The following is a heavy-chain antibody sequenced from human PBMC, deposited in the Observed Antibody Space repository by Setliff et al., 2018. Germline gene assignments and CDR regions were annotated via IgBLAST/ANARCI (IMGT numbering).Heavy chain of an antibody. CDR3: ARGGTYRYFDY. CDR1: GDSISSRHYY. V-gene: IGHV4-61*09. J-gene: IGHJ4*02. Sequence: PSETLSLTCTVSGDSISSRHYYWSWIRQPAGKGLEWIGQIYTSWSTNYNPSLKSRVTISVDTSKNQFSLKLSSVTAADTAVYYCARGGTYRYFDYWGQGALVTVSS. CDR2: IYTSWST.